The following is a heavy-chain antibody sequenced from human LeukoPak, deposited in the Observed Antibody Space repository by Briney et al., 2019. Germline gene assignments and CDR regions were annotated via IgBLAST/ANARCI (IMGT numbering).Heavy chain of an antibody. J-gene: IGHJ4*02. CDR2: INPIGGTT. CDR1: GYTFTSYY. CDR3: ARRVDGILIGYDY. Sequence: ASVKVSCKASGYTFTSYYIHWVRQAPGQGLEWMGIINPIGGTTHYAQKFQGRVTMTRDTSTTTVYMELRSLRSDDTAVYYCARRVDGILIGYDYWGQGTLVTVSS. D-gene: IGHD3-9*01. V-gene: IGHV1-46*01.